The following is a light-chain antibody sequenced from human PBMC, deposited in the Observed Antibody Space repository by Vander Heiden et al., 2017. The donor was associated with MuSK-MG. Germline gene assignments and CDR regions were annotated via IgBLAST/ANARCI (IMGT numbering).Light chain of an antibody. Sequence: EIVLTQSPGTLSSSPGERATLSCRDSTSVSSSYFAWYQQQPGQAPRLLIYGASSMASGIPDRFSGSVSGTDFTLTISRLEPEDFSVYYCQQYGSSPRTFGQGTKVEIK. CDR3: QQYGSSPRT. V-gene: IGKV3-20*01. J-gene: IGKJ1*01. CDR1: TSVSSSY. CDR2: GAS.